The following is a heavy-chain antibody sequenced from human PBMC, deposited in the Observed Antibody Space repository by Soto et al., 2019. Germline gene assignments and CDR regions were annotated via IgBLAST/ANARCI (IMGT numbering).Heavy chain of an antibody. Sequence: GGSLRLSCAASGFTFSSYGMHWVRQAPGKGLEWVALISYDGSNKYYADSVKGRFTISRDNSKNTLYLQMNSLRAEDTAVYYCARDVYSSTHYYFHYWGQGTLVTVSS. D-gene: IGHD2-2*01. CDR2: ISYDGSNK. J-gene: IGHJ4*02. CDR1: GFTFSSYG. CDR3: ARDVYSSTHYYFHY. V-gene: IGHV3-30*03.